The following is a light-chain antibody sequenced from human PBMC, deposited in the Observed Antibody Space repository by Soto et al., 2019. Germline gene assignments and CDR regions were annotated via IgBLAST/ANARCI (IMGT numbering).Light chain of an antibody. CDR2: GVN. J-gene: IGLJ1*01. V-gene: IGLV2-8*01. CDR1: SSDVGGDNY. CDR3: SSYAGNNDYV. Sequence: QYVLTQPPSASGSPGQSVTISCTGTSSDVGGDNYVSWYQQHPGKAPKLVIFGVNKRPSGVPDRFSGSKSGNTASLTVSGLQAEDEADYYCSSYAGNNDYVFGTGTKLTVL.